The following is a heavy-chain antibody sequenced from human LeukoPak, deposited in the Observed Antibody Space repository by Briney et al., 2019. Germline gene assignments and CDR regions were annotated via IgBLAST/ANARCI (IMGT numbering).Heavy chain of an antibody. D-gene: IGHD5-18*01. Sequence: ASVKVSCKASGYTFTGYYMHWVRQAPGQGLEWMGWINPNSGGTNYAQKVQGRLSMTRDTSTSTVYMELSSLRSEHTAVYYCARGAYSYAQDFWGQRTLVSVSS. CDR3: ARGAYSYAQDF. CDR1: GYTFTGYY. J-gene: IGHJ4*02. CDR2: INPNSGGT. V-gene: IGHV1-2*02.